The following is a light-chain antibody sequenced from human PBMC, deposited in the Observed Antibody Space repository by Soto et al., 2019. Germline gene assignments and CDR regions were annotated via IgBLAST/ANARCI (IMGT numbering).Light chain of an antibody. Sequence: IITMALRASQRISSWLAWYQQEPGKAPKLLIYDASSLESGVPSRFSGSGSGTEFTLAISSLQPEDSATYYCLQDINYPWTFGQASKVDIK. CDR1: QRISSW. J-gene: IGKJ1*01. CDR2: DAS. CDR3: LQDINYPWT. V-gene: IGKV1-5*01.